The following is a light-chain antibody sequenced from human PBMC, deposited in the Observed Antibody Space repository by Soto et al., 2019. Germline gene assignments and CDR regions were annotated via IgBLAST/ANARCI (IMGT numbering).Light chain of an antibody. CDR1: QSISSW. J-gene: IGKJ1*01. CDR3: QQYRDNWT. V-gene: IGKV1-5*03. Sequence: DIQMPQSPSTLSASVGDRVTITCRASQSISSWLAWYQQKPGTAPELLIYKASTLQSGVPSRFSGSGSGTEFTLTISSLQPDESATYYCQQYRDNWTFGQGTKV. CDR2: KAS.